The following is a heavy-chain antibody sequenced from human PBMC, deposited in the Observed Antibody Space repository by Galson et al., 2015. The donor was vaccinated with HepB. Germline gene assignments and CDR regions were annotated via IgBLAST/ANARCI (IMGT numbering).Heavy chain of an antibody. Sequence: SLRLSCAASGLTFSGYWMHCGRQAPGKGLVWVARINSDGSSRYYADSVRGRFTISRDNARNTLFLQMDSLRAEDTALFYCARHSGTYLHYWGQGTLVTVSS. D-gene: IGHD1-26*01. V-gene: IGHV3-74*01. CDR2: INSDGSSR. J-gene: IGHJ4*02. CDR1: GLTFSGYW. CDR3: ARHSGTYLHY.